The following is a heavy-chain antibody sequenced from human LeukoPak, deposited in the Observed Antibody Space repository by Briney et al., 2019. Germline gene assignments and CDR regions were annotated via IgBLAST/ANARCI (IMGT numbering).Heavy chain of an antibody. D-gene: IGHD3-10*01. CDR3: ARAFGSGSYYNWGEGFWFDP. V-gene: IGHV1-46*01. CDR2: INPSGGST. Sequence: GASVKVSCKASGYTFTSYYMHWVRQAPGQGLEWMGIINPSGGSTSYAQKFQGRVTMTRDTSTSTVYMELSSLRSEDTAVYYCARAFGSGSYYNWGEGFWFDPWGQGTLVTVSS. CDR1: GYTFTSYY. J-gene: IGHJ5*02.